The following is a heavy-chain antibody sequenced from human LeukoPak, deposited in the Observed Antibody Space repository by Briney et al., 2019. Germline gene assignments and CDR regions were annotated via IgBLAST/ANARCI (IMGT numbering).Heavy chain of an antibody. D-gene: IGHD3-10*01. V-gene: IGHV1-69*13. CDR1: GGTFSSYA. Sequence: APVKVSCKASGGTFSSYAISWVRQAPGQGLEWMGGIIPIFGTANYAQKFQGRVTITADESTSTAYMELSSLRSEDTAVYYCVRALWFGELIRFDWFDPWGQGTLVTVSS. J-gene: IGHJ5*02. CDR2: IIPIFGTA. CDR3: VRALWFGELIRFDWFDP.